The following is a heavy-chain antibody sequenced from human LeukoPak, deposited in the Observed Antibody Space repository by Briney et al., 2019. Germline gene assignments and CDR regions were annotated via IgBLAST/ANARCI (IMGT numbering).Heavy chain of an antibody. CDR2: IYYSGST. CDR1: GGSVSSGSYY. J-gene: IGHJ3*02. Sequence: SETLSLTCTVSGGSVSSGSYYWSWIRQPPGKGLEWIGYIYYSGSTNYNPSLKSRVTISVDTSKNQFSLKLGSVTAADTAVYYCARVGVWYNWNYGNSRLALDAFDIWGQGTMVTVSS. D-gene: IGHD1-7*01. CDR3: ARVGVWYNWNYGNSRLALDAFDI. V-gene: IGHV4-61*01.